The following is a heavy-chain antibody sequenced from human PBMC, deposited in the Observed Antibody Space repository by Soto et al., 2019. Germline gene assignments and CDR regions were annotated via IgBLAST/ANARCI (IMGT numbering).Heavy chain of an antibody. CDR3: ARGRYSSGNYVEAFDI. CDR2: IYSAGNT. D-gene: IGHD6-19*01. CDR1: GFTVSSTY. J-gene: IGHJ3*02. Sequence: EVQLVESGGGLVQPGGYLRLSCAASGFTVSSTYMTWVRQAPGKGLEWVSVIYSAGNTYSADSVKGRFTISRDSPKHTVYLQMNSLSAEDTAVYYCARGRYSSGNYVEAFDIWGLGTMVTVSS. V-gene: IGHV3-66*01.